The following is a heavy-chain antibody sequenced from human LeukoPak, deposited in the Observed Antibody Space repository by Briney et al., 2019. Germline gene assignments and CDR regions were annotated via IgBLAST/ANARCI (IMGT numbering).Heavy chain of an antibody. V-gene: IGHV3-48*01. CDR3: ARKDERYSGYEDAFDI. Sequence: QSGGSLRLSCAASGFTFSLYSMNWVRQAPGKGLEWVSYISSGSSTIYYTDSVKGRFTIARDNAKSSLYLQMNSLRAEDTAVYYCARKDERYSGYEDAFDIWGQGTMVTVSS. CDR2: ISSGSSTI. CDR1: GFTFSLYS. D-gene: IGHD5-12*01. J-gene: IGHJ3*02.